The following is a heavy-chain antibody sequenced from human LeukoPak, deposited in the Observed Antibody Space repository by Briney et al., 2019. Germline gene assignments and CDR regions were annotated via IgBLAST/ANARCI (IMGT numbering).Heavy chain of an antibody. D-gene: IGHD6-6*01. V-gene: IGHV3-30*04. Sequence: GGSLRLSCAASGFTFSSYAMHWVRQAPGKGLEWVAVISYDGSNKYYADSVKGRFTISRDNSKNTLYLQMNSLRAEDTAVYYCARGPPSSWSDTRFDYWGQGTLVTVSS. CDR3: ARGPPSSWSDTRFDY. CDR1: GFTFSSYA. J-gene: IGHJ4*02. CDR2: ISYDGSNK.